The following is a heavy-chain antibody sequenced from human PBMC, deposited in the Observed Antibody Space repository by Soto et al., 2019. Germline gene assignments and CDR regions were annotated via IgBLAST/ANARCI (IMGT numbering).Heavy chain of an antibody. J-gene: IGHJ6*02. Sequence: EVQLVESGGGLVQPGGSLRLSCAASGFTFSSYWMHWVRQAPGKGLVWVSRINSDGSSTSYADSVKGRFTISRDNAKNTPDLQMNSLRAEDTAVYYCARMWAVAGLYYYYGMDVWGQGTTVTVSS. V-gene: IGHV3-74*01. D-gene: IGHD6-19*01. CDR3: ARMWAVAGLYYYYGMDV. CDR2: INSDGSST. CDR1: GFTFSSYW.